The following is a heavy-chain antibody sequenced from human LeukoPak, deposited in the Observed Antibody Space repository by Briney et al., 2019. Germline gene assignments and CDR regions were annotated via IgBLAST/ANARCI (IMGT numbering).Heavy chain of an antibody. J-gene: IGHJ4*02. D-gene: IGHD1-26*01. CDR3: PRFQRRSYYY. CDR1: GYTFTGYY. V-gene: IGHV1-2*02. CDR2: NNPNSGGT. Sequence: ASVKVSCKASGYTFTGYYMHWVRQAHGQGLEWMGWNNPNSGGTNYAQKFQGRVTMTRDTSISTAYMELSRLRSDDTAVYYCPRFQRRSYYYWGQGTLVTVSS.